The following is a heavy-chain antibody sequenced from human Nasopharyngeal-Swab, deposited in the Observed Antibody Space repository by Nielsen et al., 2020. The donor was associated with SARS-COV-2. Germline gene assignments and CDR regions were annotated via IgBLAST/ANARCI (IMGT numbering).Heavy chain of an antibody. CDR2: ISSSSSYI. V-gene: IGHV3-21*01. CDR3: AREREYYGMDV. CDR1: GFTFSSYS. Sequence: GESLKISCAASGFTFSSYSMNWVRQAPGKGLEWVSSISSSSSYIYYADSVKGRFTISRDNAKNSLYLQMNSLRAEDTAVYYCAREREYYGMDVWGQETTVTVSS. J-gene: IGHJ6*02.